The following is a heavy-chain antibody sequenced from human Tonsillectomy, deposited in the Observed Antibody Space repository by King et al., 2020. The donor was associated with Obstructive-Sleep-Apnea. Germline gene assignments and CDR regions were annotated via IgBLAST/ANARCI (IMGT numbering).Heavy chain of an antibody. CDR3: AKDHITMIVVPRAFDI. Sequence: VQLVESGGGVVQPGGSLRLSCAASGFTFSSYGMHWVRQAPGKGLEWVAFIRYDGSNKYYADSVKGRFTISRDNSKNTLYLQMNSLRAEDTAVYYCAKDHITMIVVPRAFDIWGQGTMVTVSS. J-gene: IGHJ3*02. CDR1: GFTFSSYG. D-gene: IGHD3-22*01. CDR2: IRYDGSNK. V-gene: IGHV3-30*02.